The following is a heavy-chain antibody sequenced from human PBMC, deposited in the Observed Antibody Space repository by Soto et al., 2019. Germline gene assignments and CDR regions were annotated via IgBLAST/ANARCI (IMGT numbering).Heavy chain of an antibody. V-gene: IGHV1-46*03. J-gene: IGHJ4*02. D-gene: IGHD3-16*02. CDR2: INPRDGTT. Sequence: QVHLVQSGAEVKKPGASVTFSCRASGYIFTTYYLYWVRQAPGQGLEWMGLINPRDGTTTYAQKFRGRVNMTRDTSTGTAYMELNSLKSEDTALYYCTRDPRPQNDYSWGSYRYRVGYSDHWGQGTLVTVSS. CDR3: TRDPRPQNDYSWGSYRYRVGYSDH. CDR1: GYIFTTYY.